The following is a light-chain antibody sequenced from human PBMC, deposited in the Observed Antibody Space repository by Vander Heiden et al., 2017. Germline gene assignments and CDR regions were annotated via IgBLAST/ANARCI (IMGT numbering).Light chain of an antibody. J-gene: IGKJ4*01. CDR2: DAS. CDR3: QQRRNWPLT. V-gene: IGKV3-11*01. Sequence: EFVLTQSPATLSLSPGERATLSCGASQSVSSLLAWYQQKPGQAPRLLIYDASNRATGIPARFSGSGSGTDFTLTISSLEPEDFAVYYCQQRRNWPLTFGGGTKVEIK. CDR1: QSVSSL.